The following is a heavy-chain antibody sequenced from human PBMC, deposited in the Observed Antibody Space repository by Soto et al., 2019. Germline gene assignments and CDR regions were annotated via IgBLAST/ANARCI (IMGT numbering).Heavy chain of an antibody. J-gene: IGHJ5*02. CDR1: GFTFGNFA. Sequence: EEHLLESGGGLVQPGGSLRLSCAASGFTFGNFAMSWVRQAPGKGLEWVSIIVGGGGSAYYADSVKGRFTSSRDNSQNTLYLEMNSLRAEDTAVYYCAKGITAGTMVWFDPWGQGTLVTVSS. CDR2: IVGGGGSA. D-gene: IGHD1-7*01. CDR3: AKGITAGTMVWFDP. V-gene: IGHV3-23*01.